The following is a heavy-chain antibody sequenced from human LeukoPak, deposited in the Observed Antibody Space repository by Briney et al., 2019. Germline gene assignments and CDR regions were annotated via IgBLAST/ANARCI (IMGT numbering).Heavy chain of an antibody. J-gene: IGHJ5*02. V-gene: IGHV3-64*01. CDR1: GFTFSSYA. Sequence: PGGSLRLSCAASGFTFSSYAMHWVRQAPGKGLEYVSAISSNGGSTYYANSVKGRFTISRDNSKNTLYLQMGSPRAEDMAVYYCAKGGVAAAGPYNWFDPWGQGTLVTVSS. D-gene: IGHD6-13*01. CDR3: AKGGVAAAGPYNWFDP. CDR2: ISSNGGST.